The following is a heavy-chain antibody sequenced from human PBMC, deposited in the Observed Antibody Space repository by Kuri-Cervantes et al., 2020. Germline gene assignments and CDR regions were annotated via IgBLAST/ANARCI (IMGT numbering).Heavy chain of an antibody. CDR2: INREGGEK. D-gene: IGHD4-23*01. V-gene: IGHV3-7*01. Sequence: GESLKISCATSGFTFSNYWMNWVRQAPGKGLEWVGNINREGGEKYYLDSVKGRFIISRDNAKNSLFLQMNSLRAGDTALYYCARDTDGGFSWSYWGQGTLVTVSS. CDR1: GFTFSNYW. J-gene: IGHJ4*02. CDR3: ARDTDGGFSWSY.